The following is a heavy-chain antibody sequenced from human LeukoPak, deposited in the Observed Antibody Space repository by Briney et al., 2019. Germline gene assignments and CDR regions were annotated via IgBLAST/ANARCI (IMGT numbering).Heavy chain of an antibody. CDR2: INHSGST. Sequence: SETLSLTCAVYGGSFSGYYWSWIRQPPGKGLEWIGEINHSGSTNYNPSLKGRVTISVDTSKNQFSLKLSSVTAADTAVYYCARGFDDYSSFWGQGTLVTVSS. CDR3: ARGFDDYSSF. J-gene: IGHJ4*02. V-gene: IGHV4-34*01. CDR1: GGSFSGYY. D-gene: IGHD4-11*01.